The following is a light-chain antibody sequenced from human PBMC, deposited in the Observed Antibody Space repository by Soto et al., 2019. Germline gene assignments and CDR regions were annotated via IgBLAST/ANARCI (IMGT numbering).Light chain of an antibody. J-gene: IGLJ2*01. Sequence: QSALTQPASVSGSPRQSITISCTGTSSDVAAYNSVSWYQQHPGKAPKLMIYDVSNRPSGVSNRFSGSKSDYTASLTISGLQPEDEADYYCSSYTSSGTVIFGGGTKLTVL. CDR1: SSDVAAYNS. CDR3: SSYTSSGTVI. V-gene: IGLV2-14*01. CDR2: DVS.